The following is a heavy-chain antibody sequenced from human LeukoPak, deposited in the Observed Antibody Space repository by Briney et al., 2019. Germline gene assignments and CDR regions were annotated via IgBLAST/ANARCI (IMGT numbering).Heavy chain of an antibody. Sequence: PGGSLRLSCAASGFTFNSYAMSWVRQAPWERLQWVSGISDSGGNTYYADSVRGRFTISRDNSKNTLYLQMNSLRDEDTAVYYCARDNDWAFHYWGQGTLVTVSS. CDR3: ARDNDWAFHY. CDR2: ISDSGGNT. J-gene: IGHJ4*02. V-gene: IGHV3-23*01. CDR1: GFTFNSYA. D-gene: IGHD3-9*01.